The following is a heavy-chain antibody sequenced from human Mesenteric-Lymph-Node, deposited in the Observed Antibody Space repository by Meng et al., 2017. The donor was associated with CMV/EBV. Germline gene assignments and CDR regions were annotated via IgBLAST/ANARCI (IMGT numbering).Heavy chain of an antibody. D-gene: IGHD2-15*01. CDR1: GFTFNTAW. CDR2: IITKADGERT. V-gene: IGHV3-15*01. Sequence: GESLKISCAASGFTFNTAWMIWVRQAPGKGLEWVGHIITKADGERTNYAAPVRDRFTISRDDSRNTQYLQMNSLKTEDTAVYYCARDLLPIVWGQGTLVTVSS. J-gene: IGHJ4*02. CDR3: ARDLLPIV.